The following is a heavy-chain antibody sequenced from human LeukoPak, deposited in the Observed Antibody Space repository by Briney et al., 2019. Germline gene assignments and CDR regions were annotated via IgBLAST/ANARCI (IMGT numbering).Heavy chain of an antibody. CDR3: ARALDHDNSGYSSFDS. CDR2: ISYSGST. D-gene: IGHD5-12*01. V-gene: IGHV4-61*01. Sequence: SETLSLTCTVSGGSISGSSYYWTWIRQPPGEGLEYIGYISYSGSTDYNPSLKSRVTISADTSKNQFSLKLSSVITADTAFYYCARALDHDNSGYSSFDSWGQGTLVTVSS. CDR1: GGSISGSSYY. J-gene: IGHJ4*02.